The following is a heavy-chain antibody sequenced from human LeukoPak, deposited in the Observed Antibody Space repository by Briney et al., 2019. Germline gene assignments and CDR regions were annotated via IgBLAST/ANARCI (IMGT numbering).Heavy chain of an antibody. J-gene: IGHJ4*02. V-gene: IGHV3-23*01. Sequence: PGWSLRLSCAASGFTFSSYAMSWVRQAPGKGLEWVSAISGSGGSTYYADSVKGRFTISRDNSKNTLYLQMNSLRAEDTAVYYCAKGFNAMVRGVIDYWGQGTLVTVPS. CDR3: AKGFNAMVRGVIDY. CDR1: GFTFSSYA. CDR2: ISGSGGST. D-gene: IGHD3-10*01.